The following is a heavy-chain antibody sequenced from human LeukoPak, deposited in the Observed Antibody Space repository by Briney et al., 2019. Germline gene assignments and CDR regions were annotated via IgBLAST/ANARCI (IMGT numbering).Heavy chain of an antibody. Sequence: PGGSLRLSCAASGYTLSSYWMHWVRQVPGEGLVWVSHLNADRRSTNYADTVEGRFTISRDTSKNTPYMQMDSLRAEDTAVYYCAIEVLAAPYCFDYWGQGDLCTVSS. J-gene: IGHJ4*02. D-gene: IGHD2-15*01. V-gene: IGHV3-74*01. CDR1: GYTLSSYW. CDR3: AIEVLAAPYCFDY. CDR2: LNADRRST.